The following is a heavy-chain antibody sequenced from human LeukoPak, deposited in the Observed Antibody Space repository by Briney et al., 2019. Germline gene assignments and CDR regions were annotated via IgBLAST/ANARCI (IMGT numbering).Heavy chain of an antibody. Sequence: GGSLRLSCIASGFTFDNYGMHWVRQAPGKGLEWVAVIWSDGTNQYYGDSVKGRFIIYRDDSHNTIYLQMNSLRVEDTAVYYCAKDAQRGFDYSNSLEYWGQGSLVTVSS. CDR1: GFTFDNYG. J-gene: IGHJ4*02. CDR2: IWSDGTNQ. CDR3: AKDAQRGFDYSNSLEY. V-gene: IGHV3-33*06. D-gene: IGHD4-11*01.